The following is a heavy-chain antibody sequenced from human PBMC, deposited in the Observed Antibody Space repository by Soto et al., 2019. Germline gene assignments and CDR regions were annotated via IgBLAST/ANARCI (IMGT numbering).Heavy chain of an antibody. V-gene: IGHV3-23*01. CDR3: AKDRGCIEPCDY. D-gene: IGHD1-26*01. CDR1: GFAFSSYA. CDR2: ISGSTSGT. Sequence: EVQLLESGGGLVQPGGSLRLSCAASGFAFSSYAMSWVRQAPGKGLEWVSSISGSTSGTYYADVVKGRFTISRDNYNNTLYLQMNSLRAEDTAVYYGAKDRGCIEPCDYWGQGAEVTVSS. J-gene: IGHJ4*02.